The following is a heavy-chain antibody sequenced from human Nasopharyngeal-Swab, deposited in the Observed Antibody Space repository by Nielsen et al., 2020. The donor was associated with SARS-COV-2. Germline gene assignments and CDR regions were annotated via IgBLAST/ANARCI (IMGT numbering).Heavy chain of an antibody. Sequence: GESLKISCAASGFTFSSYEMNWVRQAPGKGLEWVSYISSSGSTIYYADSVKGRFTISRDNAKSSLYLQMNSLRAEDTAVYYCAREGENDSSGYFSDAFDIWGQGTMVTVSS. CDR1: GFTFSSYE. V-gene: IGHV3-48*03. J-gene: IGHJ3*02. CDR2: ISSSGSTI. D-gene: IGHD3-22*01. CDR3: AREGENDSSGYFSDAFDI.